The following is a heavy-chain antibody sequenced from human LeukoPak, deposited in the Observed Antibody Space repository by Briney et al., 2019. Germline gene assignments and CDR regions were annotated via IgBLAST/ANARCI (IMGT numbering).Heavy chain of an antibody. CDR2: IRSKAYGGTP. J-gene: IGHJ6*02. Sequence: GGSLRLSCTASGFTFGDYAMTWVRQAPGKGLEWVGFIRSKAYGGTPEFAASVKGRFFISRDDSKSIASLQMNSLKPEDTAVYYCTAYDPSDYYGMDVWGQGTTVTVS. CDR3: TAYDPSDYYGMDV. V-gene: IGHV3-49*04. CDR1: GFTFGDYA. D-gene: IGHD5-12*01.